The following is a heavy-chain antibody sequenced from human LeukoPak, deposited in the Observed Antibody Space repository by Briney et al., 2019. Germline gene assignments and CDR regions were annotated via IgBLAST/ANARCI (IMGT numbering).Heavy chain of an antibody. V-gene: IGHV1-46*01. CDR2: NNPSGSST. CDR3: ARDNSVGDVAWWFDP. J-gene: IGHJ5*02. CDR1: GYSFTSHY. D-gene: IGHD1-26*01. Sequence: ASVKVSCKASGYSFTSHYMHWVRQAPGQGLEWLGQNNPSGSSTLYAQKFQGRVTMTRDMSTTTDYMELSSLRSEDTAVYYCARDNSVGDVAWWFDPWGQGTLVTVSS.